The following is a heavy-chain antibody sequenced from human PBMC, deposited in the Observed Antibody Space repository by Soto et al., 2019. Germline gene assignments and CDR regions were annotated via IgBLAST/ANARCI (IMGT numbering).Heavy chain of an antibody. J-gene: IGHJ4*02. V-gene: IGHV4-39*01. D-gene: IGHD1-1*01. CDR3: ARSTTGTTGPSALRY. CDR2: IYYSGST. CDR1: GGSISSSSYY. Sequence: QLQLQESGPGLVKPSETLSLTCTVSGGSISSSSYYWGWIRQPPGKGLEWIGSIYYSGSTYYNPSLKSRVTISVDTSKNQFSLKLNSVIAADTAVYYCARSTTGTTGPSALRYWGQGTLVTVSS.